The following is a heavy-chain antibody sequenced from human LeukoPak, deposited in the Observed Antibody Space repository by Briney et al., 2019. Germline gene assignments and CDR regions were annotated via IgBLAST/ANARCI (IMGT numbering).Heavy chain of an antibody. Sequence: SETLSLTCAVYGGSFSGYYWSWIRQPPGKGLEWIGEINHSGSTNYNPSLKSRVTISVDTSKNQFSLKLSSVTAADTAVYYCARLSSGTRDAFDIWGQGTMVTVSS. J-gene: IGHJ3*02. CDR2: INHSGST. D-gene: IGHD3-10*01. V-gene: IGHV4-34*01. CDR3: ARLSSGTRDAFDI. CDR1: GGSFSGYY.